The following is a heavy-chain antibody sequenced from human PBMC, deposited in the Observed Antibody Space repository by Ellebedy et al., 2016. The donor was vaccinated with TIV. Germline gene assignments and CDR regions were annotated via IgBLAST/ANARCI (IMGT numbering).Heavy chain of an antibody. CDR3: ARDSATGDEAFDY. Sequence: ASVKVSXKASGYTLTTFAFSWVRQAPGQGLQWMGWIDANSGATNYAQKFQGRLKVTRDTSISTAYMELDSLTSDDTAVYYCARDSATGDEAFDYWGQGTLVTVSS. CDR2: IDANSGAT. V-gene: IGHV1-2*02. D-gene: IGHD7-27*01. CDR1: GYTLTTFA. J-gene: IGHJ4*02.